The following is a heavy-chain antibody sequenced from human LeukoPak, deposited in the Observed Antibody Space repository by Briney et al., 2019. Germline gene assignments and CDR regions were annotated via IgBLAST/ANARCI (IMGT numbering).Heavy chain of an antibody. J-gene: IGHJ4*02. CDR2: IWYDGSNK. CDR1: GFTFSSYG. D-gene: IGHD6-13*01. CDR3: ARYSSSWYAIDY. V-gene: IGHV3-33*01. Sequence: PGRSLRLSCAASGFTFSSYGMHWVRQAPGKGLEWVAVIWYDGSNKYYADSVKGRFTIFRDNSKITLYLQMNSLRAEDTAVYYCARYSSSWYAIDYWGQGTLVTVSS.